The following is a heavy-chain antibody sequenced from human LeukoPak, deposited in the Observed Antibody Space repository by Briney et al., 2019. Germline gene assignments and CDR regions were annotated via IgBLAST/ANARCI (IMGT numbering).Heavy chain of an antibody. Sequence: SETLSLTCAVYGGSFSGYYWSWIRQPPGKGPEWIGEINHSGSTNYNPSLKSRVTISVDTSKNQFSLKLSSVTAADTAVYYCAREGGYRDCWFDPWGQGTLVTVSS. CDR2: INHSGST. D-gene: IGHD5-18*01. CDR1: GGSFSGYY. CDR3: AREGGYRDCWFDP. V-gene: IGHV4-34*01. J-gene: IGHJ5*02.